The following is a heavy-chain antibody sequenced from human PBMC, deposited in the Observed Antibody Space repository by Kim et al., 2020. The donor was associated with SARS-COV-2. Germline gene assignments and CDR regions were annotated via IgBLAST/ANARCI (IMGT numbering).Heavy chain of an antibody. V-gene: IGHV4-39*01. J-gene: IGHJ4*02. CDR3: ARGVVVITYDY. Sequence: TYYNPSLKSRVTISVDTSKNQFSLKLSSVTAADTAVYYCARGVVVITYDYWGQGTLVTVSS. D-gene: IGHD3-22*01. CDR2: T.